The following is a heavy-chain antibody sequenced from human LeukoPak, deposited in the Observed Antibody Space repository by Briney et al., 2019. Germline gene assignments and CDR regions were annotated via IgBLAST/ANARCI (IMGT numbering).Heavy chain of an antibody. CDR1: GGSFSDFY. CDR2: INYSGNT. V-gene: IGHV4-34*01. Sequence: SSETLSLTCAAYGGSFSDFYWSWIRQAPGKGLEWIREINYSGNTNYNPSLMSRVTMSADMSKRQISLELTSVTAADTAVYYCARETWEGSFDVWGQGTLVTVSS. J-gene: IGHJ3*01. CDR3: ARETWEGSFDV. D-gene: IGHD1-26*01.